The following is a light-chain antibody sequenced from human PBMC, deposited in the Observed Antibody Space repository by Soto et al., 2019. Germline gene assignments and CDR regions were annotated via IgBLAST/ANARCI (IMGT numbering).Light chain of an antibody. J-gene: IGKJ1*01. CDR2: DAS. CDR3: QQYGSSPRT. Sequence: EIVLTQSPATLSLSPWERATLSCVASQSVSSYLAWYQQKPGQAPMLLIYDASNRATGIPARFSGSGSGTDFTLTISRLEPEDFAVYYCQQYGSSPRTFGQGTKV. V-gene: IGKV3D-20*01. CDR1: QSVSSY.